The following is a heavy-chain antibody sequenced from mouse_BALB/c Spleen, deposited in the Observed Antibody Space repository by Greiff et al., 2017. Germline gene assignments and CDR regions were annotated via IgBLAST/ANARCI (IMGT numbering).Heavy chain of an antibody. Sequence: VQLKQSGGDLVKPGGSLKLSCAASGFTFSSYGMSWVRQTPDKRLEWVATISSGGSYTYYPDSVKGRFTISRDNAKNTLYLQMSSLKSEDTAMYYCARQKYDYDPYYCDDWGQGTTRTVSS. D-gene: IGHD2-4*01. J-gene: IGHJ2*01. V-gene: IGHV5-6*01. CDR3: ARQKYDYDPYYCDD. CDR2: ISSGGSYT. CDR1: GFTFSSYG.